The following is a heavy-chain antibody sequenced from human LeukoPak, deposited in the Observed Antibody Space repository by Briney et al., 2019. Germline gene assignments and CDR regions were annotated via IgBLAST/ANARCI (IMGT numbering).Heavy chain of an antibody. CDR3: ARVGVVYCSSTSCPKAPTNYYYYGMDV. J-gene: IGHJ6*04. CDR1: GGTFSSYA. Sequence: ASVKVSCKASGGTFSSYAISWVRQAPGQGLEWMGGIIPIFGTANYAQKFQGRVTITADEPTSTAYMELSSLRSEDTAVYYCARVGVVYCSSTSCPKAPTNYYYYGMDVWGKGTTVTVSS. CDR2: IIPIFGTA. D-gene: IGHD2-2*01. V-gene: IGHV1-69*01.